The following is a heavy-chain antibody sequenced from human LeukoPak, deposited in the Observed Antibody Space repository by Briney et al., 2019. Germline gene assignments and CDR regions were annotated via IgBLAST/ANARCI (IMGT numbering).Heavy chain of an antibody. D-gene: IGHD3-10*01. J-gene: IGHJ5*02. CDR1: GFSSYTFG. V-gene: IGHV3-23*01. CDR3: AKDGYGSGGRWFDP. CDR2: FRGDGGST. Sequence: GGTLRLSCAVSGFSSYTFGMSWVRQAPGKGLEWISSFRGDGGSTYYAETVRGRFTISRDKSKNTLHLQMNSLRAEDSAVYFCAKDGYGSGGRWFDPWGQGTLVTVSS.